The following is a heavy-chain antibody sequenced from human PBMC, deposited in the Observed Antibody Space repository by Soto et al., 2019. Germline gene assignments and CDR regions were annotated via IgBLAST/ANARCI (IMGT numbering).Heavy chain of an antibody. Sequence: SETLSLTCAVYGGSFSGYYWSWIRQPPGKGLEWIGEINHSGSTNYNPSLKSRVTISVDTSKNQFSLKLSSVTAADTAVYYCARVGRSSSWQRYGMDVWGQGTTVTVSS. V-gene: IGHV4-34*01. D-gene: IGHD6-13*01. J-gene: IGHJ6*02. CDR1: GGSFSGYY. CDR3: ARVGRSSSWQRYGMDV. CDR2: INHSGST.